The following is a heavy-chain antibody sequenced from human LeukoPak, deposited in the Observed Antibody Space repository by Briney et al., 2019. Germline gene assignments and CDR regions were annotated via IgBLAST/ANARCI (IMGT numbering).Heavy chain of an antibody. J-gene: IGHJ4*02. D-gene: IGHD4-11*01. Sequence: QPGGSLRLSCAASGFTFSSYWMHWVRQAPGKGLDWVSRIYIDGSSTNYADSVKGRFTISRNNDKNTLYLQMNSLRAEDTAIYYCAAVLSGAYRSFDYWGQGILVTVSS. CDR3: AAVLSGAYRSFDY. V-gene: IGHV3-74*01. CDR2: IYIDGSST. CDR1: GFTFSSYW.